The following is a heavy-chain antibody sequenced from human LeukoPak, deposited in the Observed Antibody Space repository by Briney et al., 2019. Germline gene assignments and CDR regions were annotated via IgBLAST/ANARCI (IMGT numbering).Heavy chain of an antibody. V-gene: IGHV3-48*01. CDR3: ARVVGSGWYGDY. CDR1: GFTFSDFS. CDR2: ISSSGGTI. J-gene: IGHJ4*02. Sequence: GGSLRLSCAASGFTFSDFSMNWVRQAPGKGLEWLSYISSSGGTIWYADSVKGRFTSSRDNAKNSLYLQMNSLRAEDTAVYYCARVVGSGWYGDYWGQGTLVTVSS. D-gene: IGHD6-19*01.